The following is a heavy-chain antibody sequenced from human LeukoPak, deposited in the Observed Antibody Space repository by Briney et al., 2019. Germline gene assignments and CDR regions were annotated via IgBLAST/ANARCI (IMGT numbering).Heavy chain of an antibody. CDR2: IWYDGSNK. CDR1: GFTFSSYG. Sequence: GRSLRLSCAASGFTFSSYGMHWVRQAPGKGLEWVAVIWYDGSNKYYADSVKGRFAISRDNSKNTLYLQMNSLRAEDTAVYYCAKGTITFGGAYYFDYWGQGTLVTVSS. J-gene: IGHJ4*02. CDR3: AKGTITFGGAYYFDY. V-gene: IGHV3-33*06. D-gene: IGHD3-16*01.